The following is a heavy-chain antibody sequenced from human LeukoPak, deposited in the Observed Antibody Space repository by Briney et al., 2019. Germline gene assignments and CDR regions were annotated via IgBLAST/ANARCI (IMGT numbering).Heavy chain of an antibody. V-gene: IGHV3-7*03. D-gene: IGHD2-15*01. CDR3: ARNVGWFRFDY. CDR2: IKEDGSEK. J-gene: IGHJ4*02. Sequence: GGSLRLSCAASGFTLSTYWMDWVRQAPGKGLEWVANIKEDGSEKYYEDSVKGRFTISRDNAKNSLYLQMNSLRAEDTAVYYCARNVGWFRFDYWGQGTLVTVSS. CDR1: GFTLSTYW.